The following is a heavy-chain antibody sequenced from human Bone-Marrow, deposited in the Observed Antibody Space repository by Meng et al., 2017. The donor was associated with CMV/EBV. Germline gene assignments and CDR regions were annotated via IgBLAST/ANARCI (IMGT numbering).Heavy chain of an antibody. CDR3: ARDLEGFLPAAINYYGMDV. V-gene: IGHV1-69*05. J-gene: IGHJ6*02. D-gene: IGHD2-2*01. Sequence: SVKVSCKASGGTFSSYAISWVRQAPGQGLEWMGGIIPIFGTANYAQKFQGRVTITTDESTSTAYMELSSLRSEDTAVYYCARDLEGFLPAAINYYGMDVWGQGTTVTVSS. CDR1: GGTFSSYA. CDR2: IIPIFGTA.